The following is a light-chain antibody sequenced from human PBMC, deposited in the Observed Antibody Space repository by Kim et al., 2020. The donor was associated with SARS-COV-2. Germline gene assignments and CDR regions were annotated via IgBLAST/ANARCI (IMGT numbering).Light chain of an antibody. CDR1: SLRSYY. CDR3: NSRDSNDNVV. CDR2: GKN. Sequence: DLGTTVRITCQGDSLRSYYATWYQQKPGQAPILVIYGKNNRPSGIPDRFAGSSSGNTASLTITGTQAGDEAYYYCNSRDSNDNVVFGGGTQLTVL. J-gene: IGLJ2*01. V-gene: IGLV3-19*01.